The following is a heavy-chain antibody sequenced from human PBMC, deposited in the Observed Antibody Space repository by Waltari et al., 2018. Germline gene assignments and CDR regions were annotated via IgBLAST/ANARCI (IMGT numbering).Heavy chain of an antibody. D-gene: IGHD1-1*01. CDR2: GHNSGVT. CDR1: GASITNYF. J-gene: IGHJ4*02. V-gene: IGHV4-59*12. Sequence: QVQLQASGPGLVEPSETVSRPCDVSGASITNYFWNWVRQPPGKGLEWIGYGHNSGVTKYNPSLKSRATISGDRSSNQVSLKLTSATTADTAVYYCAQWNAPNRCFDSWGQGTLVTVSS. CDR3: AQWNAPNRCFDS.